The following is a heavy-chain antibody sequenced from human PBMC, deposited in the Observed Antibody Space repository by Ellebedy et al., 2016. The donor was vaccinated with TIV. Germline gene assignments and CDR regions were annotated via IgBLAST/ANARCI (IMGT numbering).Heavy chain of an antibody. CDR2: IRSKAYGGTA. CDR3: TRGGSFPDY. D-gene: IGHD6-6*01. V-gene: IGHV3-49*04. J-gene: IGHJ4*02. CDR1: GFTFSDHY. Sequence: GESLKISCAASGFTFSDHYMDWVRQAPGKGLEWVGFIRSKAYGGTAQYAASVKGRFTISRDDSKSIAYLQMNSLKTEDTAVYYCTRGGSFPDYWGQGTLVTVSS.